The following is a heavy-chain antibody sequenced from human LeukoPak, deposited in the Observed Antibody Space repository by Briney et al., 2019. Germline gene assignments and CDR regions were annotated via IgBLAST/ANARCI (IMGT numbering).Heavy chain of an antibody. J-gene: IGHJ6*03. CDR2: IYYSGST. Sequence: SQTLSLTCTVSGGSISSGDYYWSWIRQPPGKGLEWIGYIYYSGSTYYNPSLKSRVTISVDTSKNQFSLKLSSVTAADTAVYYCARRGGSGYPDQYYYYYMDVWGKGTTVTVPS. V-gene: IGHV4-30-4*08. CDR1: GGSISSGDYY. D-gene: IGHD3-3*01. CDR3: ARRGGSGYPDQYYYYYMDV.